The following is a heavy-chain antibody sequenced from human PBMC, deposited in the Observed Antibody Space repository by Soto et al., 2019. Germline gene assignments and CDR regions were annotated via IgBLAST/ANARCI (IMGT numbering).Heavy chain of an antibody. CDR1: GASIRSYY. V-gene: IGHV4-59*01. CDR2: IYYSGST. CDR3: ARDSWNSYYYYYGMDV. Sequence: ETLSLTCTVSGASIRSYYWSWIRQPPGKGLEWIGYIYYSGSTNYNPSLKSRVTISLDTSKSEVSLKLSSVTAADTAVYYCARDSWNSYYYYYGMDVWGQGTTVTVSS. D-gene: IGHD1-7*01. J-gene: IGHJ6*02.